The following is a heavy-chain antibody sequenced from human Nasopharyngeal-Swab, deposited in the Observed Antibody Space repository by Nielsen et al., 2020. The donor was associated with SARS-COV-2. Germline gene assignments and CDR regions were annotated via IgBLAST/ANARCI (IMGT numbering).Heavy chain of an antibody. CDR1: GCRFTYAW. CDR2: MLSKKAGEKT. J-gene: IGHJ4*02. Sequence: GGDLRLSCVGTGCRFTYAWMSWVRPATGTGPAWGGRMLSKKAGEKTDYAASVKGRFTISREDRKNTLYLQMRSLRIEYTGTYYCITDQEYFDGVGMRADFWGQGTLVTVSS. D-gene: IGHD2/OR15-2a*01. CDR3: ITDQEYFDGVGMRADF. V-gene: IGHV3-15*01.